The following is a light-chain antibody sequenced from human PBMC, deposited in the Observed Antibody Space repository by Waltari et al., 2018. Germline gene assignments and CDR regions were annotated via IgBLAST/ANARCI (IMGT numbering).Light chain of an antibody. CDR1: QTILTW. Sequence: DTQVTQSPSTLSASVGDSVTIPCRASQTILTWMAWYQQKPGKAPKLLIYDASTLQSGVPSRFSGSGSGTEFTLTIDSLQPDDFATYYCQQYNRFSPFGQGTNVEVK. CDR3: QQYNRFSP. J-gene: IGKJ1*01. CDR2: DAS. V-gene: IGKV1-5*01.